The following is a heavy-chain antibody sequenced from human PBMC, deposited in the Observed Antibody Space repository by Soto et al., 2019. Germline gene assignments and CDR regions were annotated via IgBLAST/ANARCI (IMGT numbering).Heavy chain of an antibody. Sequence: PGGSLRLSCSASGFSFSDYYMTWVRQAPGKGLEGVSSISGSGANIYYAESVEGRVTLSTDNSKNTLYLQINSLRADATAVYYCARTIIHYYFDSWGKGTRVPVSS. D-gene: IGHD1-1*01. CDR2: ISGSGANI. CDR3: ARTIIHYYFDS. V-gene: IGHV3-23*01. CDR1: GFSFSDYY. J-gene: IGHJ4*02.